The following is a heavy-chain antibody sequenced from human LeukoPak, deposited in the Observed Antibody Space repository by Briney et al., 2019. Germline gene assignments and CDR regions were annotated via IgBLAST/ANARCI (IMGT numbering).Heavy chain of an antibody. CDR3: ARTVYSNGWYVYFDY. CDR1: GFHFRNSA. Sequence: PGGSLRLSCAASGFHFRNSAMHWVRQAPGKRLEWVAVISYGGTNKYHADSVKGRFTVSRDNSKNTLYLQMNSLRAEDTAVYYCARTVYSNGWYVYFDYWGQGTLVTVPS. J-gene: IGHJ4*02. CDR2: ISYGGTNK. D-gene: IGHD6-19*01. V-gene: IGHV3-30*04.